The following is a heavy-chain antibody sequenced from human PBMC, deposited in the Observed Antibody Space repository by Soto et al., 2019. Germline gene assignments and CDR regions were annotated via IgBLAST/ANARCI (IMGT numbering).Heavy chain of an antibody. CDR3: ARGMDPSPSDDY. D-gene: IGHD6-13*01. CDR1: AYTFTSYY. CDR2: INPSGGST. V-gene: IGHV1-46*01. J-gene: IGHJ4*02. Sequence: GASLKGSCKAAAYTFTSYYMHCGRQAPGQELEWMEIINPSGGSTSYAQKFQGRVTMTRDTSTSTVYMELSSLRSEDTAVYYCARGMDPSPSDDYWGKGTLVTVS.